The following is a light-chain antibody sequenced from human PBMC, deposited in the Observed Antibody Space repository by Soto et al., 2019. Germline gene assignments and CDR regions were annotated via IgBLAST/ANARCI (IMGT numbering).Light chain of an antibody. V-gene: IGLV2-14*01. J-gene: IGLJ1*01. CDR1: SSDVGSYNH. CDR3: ISYTGSSTSYV. CDR2: EVT. Sequence: QSALTQPASVSGSPGQSITISCSGTSSDVGSYNHVAWYQQFPGKTPELIIYEVTYRPSGVSHRFSASKSGNTASLTISGLQAEDEADYYCISYTGSSTSYVFGTGTKVTVL.